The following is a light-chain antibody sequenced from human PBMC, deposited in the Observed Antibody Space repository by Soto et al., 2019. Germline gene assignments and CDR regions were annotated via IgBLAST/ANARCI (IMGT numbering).Light chain of an antibody. J-gene: IGKJ2*02. Sequence: DIQMTQSPSTLSAYVGDRVTITCRASQSINTWLAWYQHKQGKAPKLLIYKASSLEGGVPSRFSGSGSGTEFTLTISSLQPDDFATYYCQQYNTYSRTFGQGXKVETK. CDR1: QSINTW. CDR2: KAS. CDR3: QQYNTYSRT. V-gene: IGKV1-5*03.